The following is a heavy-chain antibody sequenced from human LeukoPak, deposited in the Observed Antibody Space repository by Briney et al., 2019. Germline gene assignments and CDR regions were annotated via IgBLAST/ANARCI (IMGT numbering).Heavy chain of an antibody. CDR3: AGRVGATKGYYFDY. CDR2: INPNSGGT. D-gene: IGHD1-26*01. V-gene: IGHV1-2*06. CDR1: GYTFTGYY. Sequence: GASVKVSCKASGYTFTGYYMHWVRQAPGQGLEWMGRINPNSGGTNYAQKFQGRVTMTRDTSISTAYMELSRLRSDDTAVYYCAGRVGATKGYYFDYWGRETLVTVSS. J-gene: IGHJ4*02.